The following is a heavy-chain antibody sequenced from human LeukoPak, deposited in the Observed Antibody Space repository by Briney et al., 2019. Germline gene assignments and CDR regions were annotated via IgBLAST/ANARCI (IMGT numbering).Heavy chain of an antibody. V-gene: IGHV1-69*05. Sequence: ASVKVSCKASGGTFSSYAISWVRQAPGQGLEWMGGIIPIFSTANYAQKFQGRVTITTDESTSTAYMELSSLRSEDTAVYYCARDQGYYYDSSGLFDYWGQGTLVTVSS. CDR1: GGTFSSYA. D-gene: IGHD3-22*01. J-gene: IGHJ4*02. CDR2: IIPIFSTA. CDR3: ARDQGYYYDSSGLFDY.